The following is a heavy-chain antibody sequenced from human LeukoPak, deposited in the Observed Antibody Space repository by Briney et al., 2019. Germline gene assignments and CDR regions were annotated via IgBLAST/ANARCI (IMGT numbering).Heavy chain of an antibody. CDR2: IYYSGST. CDR3: ARGDILTGYYPPDY. Sequence: SETLSLTCTVSGGSISSYYWSWIRQPPGKGLEWIGYIYYSGSTNYNPSLKSRVTISVDTSKNQFSLKLSSVTAADTAVYYCARGDILTGYYPPDYWGQGTLVTVSP. V-gene: IGHV4-59*01. CDR1: GGSISSYY. J-gene: IGHJ4*02. D-gene: IGHD3-9*01.